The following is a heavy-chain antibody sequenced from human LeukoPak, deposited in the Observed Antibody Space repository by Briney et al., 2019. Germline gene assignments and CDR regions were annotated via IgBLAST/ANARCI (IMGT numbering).Heavy chain of an antibody. V-gene: IGHV1-69*13. J-gene: IGHJ4*02. Sequence: ASVKVSCKASGGTFSSYAISWVRQAPGQGLEWMGGIIPIFGTANYAQKFQGRVTITADESTSAAYMELSSLRSEDAAVYYCASDVHSTADPYDYWGQGTLVTVSS. CDR1: GGTFSSYA. D-gene: IGHD2-2*01. CDR2: IIPIFGTA. CDR3: ASDVHSTADPYDY.